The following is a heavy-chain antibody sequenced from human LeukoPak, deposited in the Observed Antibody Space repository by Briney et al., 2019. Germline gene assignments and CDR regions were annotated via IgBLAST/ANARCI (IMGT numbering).Heavy chain of an antibody. CDR3: AKWGIAVAGTRFHYFDY. CDR2: ISGSGGTT. V-gene: IGHV3-23*01. Sequence: PGGSLRLSCAASGFTFSSYSRNWVRQAPGKGLEWVSGISGSGGTTYYADSMKGRFTISRDNSKNTLYLQMNSLRGEDTAVYYCAKWGIAVAGTRFHYFDYWGQGTLVTVSS. J-gene: IGHJ4*02. D-gene: IGHD6-19*01. CDR1: GFTFSSYS.